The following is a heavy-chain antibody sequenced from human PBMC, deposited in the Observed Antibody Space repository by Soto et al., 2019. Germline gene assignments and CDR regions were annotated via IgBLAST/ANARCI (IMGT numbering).Heavy chain of an antibody. Sequence: SSETLSLTCAVYGGSFSGYYCSWIRQPPGKGLEWIGEINHSGSTNYNPSLKSRVTISVDTSKNQLSLKLSSVTAADTAVYYCARAFLRAYYYGSGTPDYWGQGTLVTVSS. CDR1: GGSFSGYY. D-gene: IGHD3-10*01. CDR3: ARAFLRAYYYGSGTPDY. V-gene: IGHV4-34*01. CDR2: INHSGST. J-gene: IGHJ4*02.